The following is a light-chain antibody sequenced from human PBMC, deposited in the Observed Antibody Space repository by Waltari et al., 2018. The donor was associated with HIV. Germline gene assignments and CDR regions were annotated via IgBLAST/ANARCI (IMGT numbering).Light chain of an antibody. CDR3: GTWDNSLKAGV. Sequence: QSVLTQPPSVSAAPGQKVTISCSGSNSNIGNNYVAWYQQFPGTAPKLLIFDNTDRPSGMPDRSSGSKSGTSATLGITGLQIGDEADYYCGTWDNSLKAGVFGGGTRLTVL. CDR1: NSNIGNNY. J-gene: IGLJ3*02. V-gene: IGLV1-51*01. CDR2: DNT.